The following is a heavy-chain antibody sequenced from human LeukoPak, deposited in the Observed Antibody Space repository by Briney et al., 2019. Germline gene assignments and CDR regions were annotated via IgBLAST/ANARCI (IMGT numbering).Heavy chain of an antibody. V-gene: IGHV1-2*02. J-gene: IGHJ4*02. Sequence: VASVKVSFKASGYTFTVYYMHWVRQAPGQGLEWMGWINPNSGGTNYAQKFQGRVTMTRDTSISTAYMELSRLRSDDTAVYYCARGVVVVVAATGNFDYWGQGTLVTVSS. CDR1: GYTFTVYY. D-gene: IGHD2-15*01. CDR3: ARGVVVVVAATGNFDY. CDR2: INPNSGGT.